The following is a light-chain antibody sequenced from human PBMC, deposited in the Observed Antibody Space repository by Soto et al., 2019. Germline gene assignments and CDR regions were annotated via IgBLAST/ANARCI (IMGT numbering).Light chain of an antibody. Sequence: EIVLTQSPATLSLSPGERATLSCRASQTVTSGYLAWYQQKPGQAPRLLIYDASIRATGIPDRFSGSASGTDFTLTISRLEPEDFAVYYCQQYGSSSITFGQGTRLEI. CDR1: QTVTSGY. V-gene: IGKV3-20*01. CDR3: QQYGSSSIT. CDR2: DAS. J-gene: IGKJ5*01.